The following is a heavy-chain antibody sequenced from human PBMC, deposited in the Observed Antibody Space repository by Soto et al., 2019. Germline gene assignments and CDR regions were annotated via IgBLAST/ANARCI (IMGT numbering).Heavy chain of an antibody. J-gene: IGHJ4*02. V-gene: IGHV1-18*04. CDR3: ARDYSRSCREY. Sequence: ASVKVSGKASGYTFTSYGISWMRQAPGQGLEWMGWISGYNGNTNYTQKFEGRVTMTTDTSTTTAYMELRSLRSDDTAVYYCARDYSRSCREYWGQGTLVTVSS. CDR1: GYTFTSYG. CDR2: ISGYNGNT. D-gene: IGHD6-13*01.